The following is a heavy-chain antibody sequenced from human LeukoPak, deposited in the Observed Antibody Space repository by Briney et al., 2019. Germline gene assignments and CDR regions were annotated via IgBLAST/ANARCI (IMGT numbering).Heavy chain of an antibody. Sequence: SVKVSCKASGGTFSSYAISWVRQAPGQGLEWMGGVIPIFGTANYAQKFQGRVTITADESTNTAYMELSSLRSEDTAVYYCARDIRGGDYDILTGYYTVGWFDPWGQGTLVTVSS. J-gene: IGHJ5*02. CDR3: ARDIRGGDYDILTGYYTVGWFDP. CDR2: VIPIFGTA. CDR1: GGTFSSYA. V-gene: IGHV1-69*01. D-gene: IGHD3-9*01.